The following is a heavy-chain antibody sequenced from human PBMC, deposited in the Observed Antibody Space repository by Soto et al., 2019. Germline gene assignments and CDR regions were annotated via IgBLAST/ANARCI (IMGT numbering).Heavy chain of an antibody. CDR1: SGSISSSNW. CDR2: IYHSGST. V-gene: IGHV4-4*02. Sequence: PSETLSLTCAVSSGSISSSNWWSWVRQPPGKGLEWIGEIYHSGSTNYNPSLKSRVTISVDKSRNQFSLKLSSVTAADTAVYYCARESMVRGVIDYWGPGTLVTVSS. J-gene: IGHJ4*02. CDR3: ARESMVRGVIDY. D-gene: IGHD3-10*01.